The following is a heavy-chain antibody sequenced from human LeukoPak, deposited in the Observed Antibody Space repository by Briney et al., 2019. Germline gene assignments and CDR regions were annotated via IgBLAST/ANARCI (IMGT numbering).Heavy chain of an antibody. J-gene: IGHJ5*02. CDR2: IYYSGST. D-gene: IGHD2-2*01. V-gene: IGHV4-31*03. CDR3: ARGSHSFDVGQYQLRTSYNWFDP. Sequence: SETLSLTCTVSGGSISSGGYYWSWIRQHPGKGLEWTGYIYYSGSTYYNPSLKSRVTISVDTSKNQFSLKLSSVTAADTAVYYCARGSHSFDVGQYQLRTSYNWFDPWGQGTLVTVSS. CDR1: GGSISSGGYY.